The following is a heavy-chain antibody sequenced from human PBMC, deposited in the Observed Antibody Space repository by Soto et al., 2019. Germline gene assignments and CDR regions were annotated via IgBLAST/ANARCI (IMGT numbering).Heavy chain of an antibody. CDR2: MYYNGNI. V-gene: IGHV4-59*01. D-gene: IGHD3-16*01. J-gene: IGHJ5*02. CDR1: VGSISNYY. Sequence: PSETLSLTCNVSVGSISNYYWTWVRQSPEKGLEWIGYMYYNGNINYNPSLKSRVTISIDTSKNQFSLTLKSVTAADTAVCYCASGGNWFDPWGQGVLVTVSS. CDR3: ASGGNWFDP.